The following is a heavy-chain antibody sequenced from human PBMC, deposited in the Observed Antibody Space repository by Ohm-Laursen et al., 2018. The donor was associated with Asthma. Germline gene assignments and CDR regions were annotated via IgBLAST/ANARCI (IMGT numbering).Heavy chain of an antibody. Sequence: SSVKVSCKSSGGTFSSYAISWVRQAPGQGLEWMGGIIPIFGTAHYAQKFQGRVTLTADESTSTAYMELNSLRSEDTAVYYCARAHLTGYYNTALYDYYGMDVWGQGTTVTVSS. D-gene: IGHD3-9*01. CDR2: IIPIFGTA. V-gene: IGHV1-69*01. CDR3: ARAHLTGYYNTALYDYYGMDV. J-gene: IGHJ6*02. CDR1: GGTFSSYA.